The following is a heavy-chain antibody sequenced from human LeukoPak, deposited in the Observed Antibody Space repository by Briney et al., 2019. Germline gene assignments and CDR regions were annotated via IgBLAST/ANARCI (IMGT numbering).Heavy chain of an antibody. J-gene: IGHJ3*02. CDR1: GFTFSGSA. CDR3: TRSGEVYDFWSGYYDAFDI. CDR2: IRSKANSYAT. V-gene: IGHV3-73*01. Sequence: GGSLRLSCAASGFTFSGSAMHRVRQASGKGLEWVGRIRSKANSYATAYAASVKGRFTISRDDSKNTAYLQMNSLKTEDTAVYYCTRSGEVYDFWSGYYDAFDIWGQGTMVTVSS. D-gene: IGHD3-3*01.